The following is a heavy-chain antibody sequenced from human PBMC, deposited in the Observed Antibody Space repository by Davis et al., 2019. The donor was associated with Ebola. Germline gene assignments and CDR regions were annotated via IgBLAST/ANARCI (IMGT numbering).Heavy chain of an antibody. CDR1: GYTFTSYY. CDR2: INPSGGST. J-gene: IGHJ4*02. V-gene: IGHV1-46*01. Sequence: AASVKVSCKASGYTFTSYYMHWVRQAPGQGLEWMGIINPSGGSTSYAQKFQGRVTMTRDTSTSTVYMELSSPRSEDTAVYYCTSGSYAGGEDYWGQGTLVTVSS. D-gene: IGHD1-26*01. CDR3: TSGSYAGGEDY.